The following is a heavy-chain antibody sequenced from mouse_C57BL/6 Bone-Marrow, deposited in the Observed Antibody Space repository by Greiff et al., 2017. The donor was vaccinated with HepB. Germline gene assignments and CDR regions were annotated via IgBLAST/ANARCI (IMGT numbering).Heavy chain of an antibody. CDR2: INPNNGGT. D-gene: IGHD1-1*01. Sequence: EVQLQQSGPELVKPGASVKISCKASGYTFTDYYMNWVKQSHGKSLEWIGDINPNNGGTSYNQKFKGKATLTVDKSSSTAYMELRSLTSEDSAVYYCARGGGSSYFAYWGQGTLVTVSA. V-gene: IGHV1-26*01. J-gene: IGHJ3*01. CDR3: ARGGGSSYFAY. CDR1: GYTFTDYY.